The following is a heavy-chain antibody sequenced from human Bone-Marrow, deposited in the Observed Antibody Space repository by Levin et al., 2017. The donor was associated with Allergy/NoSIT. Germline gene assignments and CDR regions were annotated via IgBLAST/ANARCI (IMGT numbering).Heavy chain of an antibody. CDR1: GGTFSSYA. CDR2: IIPIFGTA. CDR3: ARALDIVVVPAAIPLHYYYGMDV. D-gene: IGHD2-2*02. J-gene: IGHJ6*02. V-gene: IGHV1-69*06. Sequence: SVKVSCKASGGTFSSYAISWVRQAPGQGLEWMGGIIPIFGTANYAQKFQGRVTITADKSTSTAYMELSSLRSEDTAVYYCARALDIVVVPAAIPLHYYYGMDVWGQGTTVTVSS.